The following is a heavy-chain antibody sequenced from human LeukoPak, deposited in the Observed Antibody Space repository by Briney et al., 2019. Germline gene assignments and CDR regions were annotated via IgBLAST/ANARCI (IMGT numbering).Heavy chain of an antibody. CDR2: INSDGSST. D-gene: IGHD3-16*01. V-gene: IGHV3-74*01. CDR3: ARGVVNAYAAFDF. CDR1: GFTFSSYW. J-gene: IGHJ4*02. Sequence: PGGSLRLSCAASGFTFSSYWMHWVRQAPGKGLVWVSRINSDGSSTSYADSVKGRFTISRDNPKNTLDLQMNSLKTDDTAVYYCARGVVNAYAAFDFWGQGTLVTVSS.